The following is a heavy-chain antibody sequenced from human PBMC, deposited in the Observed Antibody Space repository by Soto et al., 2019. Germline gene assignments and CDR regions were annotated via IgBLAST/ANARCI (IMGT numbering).Heavy chain of an antibody. CDR3: AKESMPEHYGDTLFDY. V-gene: IGHV3-23*01. J-gene: IGHJ4*02. CDR1: GFSFSNYA. CDR2: FSAGGRT. D-gene: IGHD4-17*01. Sequence: EVQLLESGGALVQPGGYLRLSCAASGFSFSNYALSWVRQAPGKGLEWVSTFSAGGRTYYADSVKGRFTIARDSSQNTVHVQISILRPEDTAVYYCAKESMPEHYGDTLFDYWGQGTRVTVSS.